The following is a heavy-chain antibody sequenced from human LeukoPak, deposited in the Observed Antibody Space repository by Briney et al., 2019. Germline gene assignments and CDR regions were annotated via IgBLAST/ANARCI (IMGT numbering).Heavy chain of an antibody. CDR1: VYTLTSHY. CDR3: ARSSSDFGELFP. CDR2: INPGSGST. J-gene: IGHJ5*02. V-gene: IGHV1-46*01. D-gene: IGHD3-10*01. Sequence: ASVKVSCKASVYTLTSHYRHCVRPAPRQGLAWRGIINPGSGSTRYTQKFQGRGTMTRDTSTSTVYMDLSSLRSEDTAVYYCARSSSDFGELFPWGQGTLVTVCS.